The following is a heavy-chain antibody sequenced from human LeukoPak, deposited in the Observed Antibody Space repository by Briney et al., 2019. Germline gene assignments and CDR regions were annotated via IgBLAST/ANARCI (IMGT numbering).Heavy chain of an antibody. Sequence: GASVNVSCKASGYTFTSYAMHWVRQAPGQRLEWMGWINAGNGNTKYSQKFQGRVTITRDTSASTAYMELSSLRSEDTAVYYCARDLKGSGSYYVWGQGTLVTVSS. D-gene: IGHD3-10*01. V-gene: IGHV1-3*01. CDR1: GYTFTSYA. CDR2: INAGNGNT. J-gene: IGHJ4*02. CDR3: ARDLKGSGSYYV.